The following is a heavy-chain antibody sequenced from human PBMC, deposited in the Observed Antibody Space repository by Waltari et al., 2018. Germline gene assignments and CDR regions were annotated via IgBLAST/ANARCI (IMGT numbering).Heavy chain of an antibody. CDR1: TFSFSSYW. Sequence: EVQLVESGGGLVQPGGSLRVSCAASTFSFSSYWMAWFRQAPGRGVEWVATIRPDGGENFYVDSVKGRFSISRDNAKNSFYLQMNSLRVEDTAIFYCATMGAGRAPDYWGQGTLVTVSS. D-gene: IGHD3-16*01. CDR3: ATMGAGRAPDY. V-gene: IGHV3-7*03. J-gene: IGHJ4*02. CDR2: IRPDGGEN.